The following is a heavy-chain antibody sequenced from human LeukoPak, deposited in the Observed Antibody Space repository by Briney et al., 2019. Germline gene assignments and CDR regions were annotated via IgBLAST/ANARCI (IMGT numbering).Heavy chain of an antibody. CDR2: ISSSSSTI. V-gene: IGHV3-48*02. CDR3: ARDTVSYYDILTGYPQTFDY. Sequence: GGSLRLSCAASGFSFNNFWMTWVRQAPGKGLEWVSYISSSSSTIYYADSVKGRFTISRDNAKNSLYLQMNSLRDEDTAVYYCARDTVSYYDILTGYPQTFDYWGQGTLVTVSS. D-gene: IGHD3-9*01. J-gene: IGHJ4*02. CDR1: GFSFNNFW.